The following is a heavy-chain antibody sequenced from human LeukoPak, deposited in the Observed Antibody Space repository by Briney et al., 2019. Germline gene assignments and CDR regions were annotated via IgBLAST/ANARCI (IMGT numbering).Heavy chain of an antibody. CDR2: INPNSGGT. D-gene: IGHD3-3*01. J-gene: IGHJ6*03. CDR3: ARDRGGDFWSGSSSWHSYYYMDV. V-gene: IGHV1-2*02. CDR1: GYTFTGYY. Sequence: GASVKVSCKASGYTFTGYYMHWVRQAPGQGLEWMGWINPNSGGTNYAQKFQGRVTITTDTSISTTYMELRRLRSDDTAVYYCARDRGGDFWSGSSSWHSYYYMDVWGKGTTVTVSS.